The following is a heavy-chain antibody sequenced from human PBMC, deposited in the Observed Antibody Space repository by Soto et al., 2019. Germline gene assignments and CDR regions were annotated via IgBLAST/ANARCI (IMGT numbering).Heavy chain of an antibody. Sequence: ASVKVSCKASGYTFTSYAMHWVRQAPGQRLEWMGWINAGNGNTKYSQKFQGRVTITRDTSASIAYMELSSLRSEDTAVYYCARVRKYRNDAFDIWGQGTMVTV. V-gene: IGHV1-3*01. CDR1: GYTFTSYA. CDR3: ARVRKYRNDAFDI. J-gene: IGHJ3*02. CDR2: INAGNGNT. D-gene: IGHD6-6*01.